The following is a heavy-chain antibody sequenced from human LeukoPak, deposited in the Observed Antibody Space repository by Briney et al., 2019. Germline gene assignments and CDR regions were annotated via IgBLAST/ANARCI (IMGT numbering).Heavy chain of an antibody. Sequence: GGSLRLSCAASGFTFSSHWMHWVRQAPGKGLEWVAVISYDGSNKYYADSVKGRFTISRDNSKNTLYLQMNSLRAEDTAVYYCAKDPLGGGGGDFEYWGQGTLVTVSS. CDR3: AKDPLGGGGGDFEY. J-gene: IGHJ4*02. V-gene: IGHV3-30*18. CDR1: GFTFSSHW. D-gene: IGHD2-21*01. CDR2: ISYDGSNK.